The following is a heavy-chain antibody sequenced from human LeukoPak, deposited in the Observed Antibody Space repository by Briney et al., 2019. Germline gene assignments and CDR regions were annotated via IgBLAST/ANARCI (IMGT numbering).Heavy chain of an antibody. CDR3: ARELPREVTLDY. CDR1: EFNFFSYG. Sequence: GGSLRLSCVASEFNFFSYGMQWVRQAPGKGLVWVSRIFTDGTTTSYADSVKGRFTISRDNAKNTLYLQMNSLRAEGTAVYYCARELPREVTLDYWGQGTLVTVSP. D-gene: IGHD2-21*02. CDR2: IFTDGTTT. V-gene: IGHV3-74*01. J-gene: IGHJ4*01.